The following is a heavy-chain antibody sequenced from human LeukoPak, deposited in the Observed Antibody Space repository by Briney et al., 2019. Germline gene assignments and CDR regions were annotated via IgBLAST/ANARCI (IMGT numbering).Heavy chain of an antibody. Sequence: QPGGSLRLSCAASGFTFSSYWMHWVRQAPGEGLVWVSRINPDGSYTSYADSVKGRFTISRDNAKNTLYLQMNSLTADDSAVYYCTRDTFGGDDFWGQGTLVTVSS. CDR2: INPDGSYT. D-gene: IGHD3-16*01. CDR1: GFTFSSYW. V-gene: IGHV3-74*01. J-gene: IGHJ4*02. CDR3: TRDTFGGDDF.